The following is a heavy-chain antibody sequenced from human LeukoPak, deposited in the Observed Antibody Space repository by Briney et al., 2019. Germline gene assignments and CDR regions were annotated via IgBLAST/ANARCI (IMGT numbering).Heavy chain of an antibody. CDR1: AYTFTSYY. Sequence: SVTLSYTASAYTFTSYYMHWVRQAPGQGLEWMGWINPDSGGTNYAQKFQGRVTMTRDTSISTAYMEVSRLRSDDTAVYYCAREGSGWYGNFDYWGQGTLVTVSS. J-gene: IGHJ4*02. CDR2: INPDSGGT. CDR3: AREGSGWYGNFDY. D-gene: IGHD6-19*01. V-gene: IGHV1-2*02.